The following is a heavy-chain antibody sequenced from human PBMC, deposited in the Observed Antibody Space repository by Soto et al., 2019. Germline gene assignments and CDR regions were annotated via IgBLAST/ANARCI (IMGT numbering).Heavy chain of an antibody. CDR3: ARVDTAMERQVALRSRGGYYFDY. J-gene: IGHJ4*02. CDR1: GFTFSSYW. Sequence: PGGSLRLSCAASGFTFSSYWMSWVRQAPGKGLEWVANIKQDGSEKYYVDSVKGRFTISRDNAKNSLYLQMNSLRAEDTAVYYCARVDTAMERQVALRSRGGYYFDYWGQGTLVTVSS. V-gene: IGHV3-7*03. CDR2: IKQDGSEK. D-gene: IGHD5-18*01.